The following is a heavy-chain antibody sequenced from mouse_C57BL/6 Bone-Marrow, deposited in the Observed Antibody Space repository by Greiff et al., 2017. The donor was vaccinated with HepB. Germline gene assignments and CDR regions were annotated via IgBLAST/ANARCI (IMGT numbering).Heavy chain of an antibody. CDR2: IYWDDDK. V-gene: IGHV8-12*01. D-gene: IGHD2-4*01. Sequence: QVQLKESGPGILQSSQTLSLTCSFSGFSLSTSGMGVSWIRQPSGKGLEWLAHIYWDDDKRYNPSLKSRLTISKDTSRNQVFLKITSVDTADTATYYCARSLYYDYGYYYAMDYWGQGTSVTVSS. CDR1: GFSLSTSGMG. J-gene: IGHJ4*01. CDR3: ARSLYYDYGYYYAMDY.